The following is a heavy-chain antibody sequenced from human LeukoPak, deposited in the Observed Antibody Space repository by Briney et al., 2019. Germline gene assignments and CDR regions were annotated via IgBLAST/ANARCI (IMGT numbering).Heavy chain of an antibody. D-gene: IGHD3-10*02. V-gene: IGHV3-48*03. CDR2: ISRSGSTI. J-gene: IGHJ6*04. Sequence: SLRLSWAASGFTFSSYEMNWVRQAPGKGLEWVSYISRSGSTIYYADSVKGRLTIARDKANNSLYLQMNSLRAEGTGVYYCAELGITMIGGVWGKGNTVTASS. CDR1: GFTFSSYE. CDR3: AELGITMIGGV.